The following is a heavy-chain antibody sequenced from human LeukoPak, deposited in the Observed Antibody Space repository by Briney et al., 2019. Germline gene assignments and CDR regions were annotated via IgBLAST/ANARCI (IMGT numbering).Heavy chain of an antibody. CDR2: ISGSGGST. D-gene: IGHD1-26*01. CDR1: GFTFISYA. V-gene: IGHV3-23*01. CDR3: AKDVVGAFDI. J-gene: IGHJ3*02. Sequence: GWSLRLSCAASGFTFISYAMSWVRQAPGKGLDGVSAISGSGGSTYYADSVKGRFTISRDNSKNTLYLQMNSLRAEDTAVYYCAKDVVGAFDIWGQGTMVTVSS.